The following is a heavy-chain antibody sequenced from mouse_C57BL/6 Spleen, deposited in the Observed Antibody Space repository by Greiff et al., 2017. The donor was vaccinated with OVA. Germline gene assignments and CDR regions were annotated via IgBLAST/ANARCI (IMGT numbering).Heavy chain of an antibody. Sequence: DVQLQESGPELVKPGASVKIPCKASGYTFTDYNMDWVKQSHGKRLEWIGDINPNNGGTIYNQKFKGKATLTVDKSSSTAYMELRSLTSEDTAVYYCARSGCSSYEYFDVWGTGTTVTVSS. CDR3: ARSGCSSYEYFDV. CDR2: INPNNGGT. D-gene: IGHD1-1*01. J-gene: IGHJ1*03. CDR1: GYTFTDYN. V-gene: IGHV1-18*01.